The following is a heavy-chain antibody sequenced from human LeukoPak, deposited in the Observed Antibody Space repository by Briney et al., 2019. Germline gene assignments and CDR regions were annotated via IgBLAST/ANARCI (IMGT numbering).Heavy chain of an antibody. D-gene: IGHD5-24*01. J-gene: IGHJ3*02. CDR2: INPNNGGT. CDR1: GYTFSDFY. Sequence: ASVEVSCKASGYTFSDFYIHWVRQAPGQGLEWMGRINPNNGGTNYAQKFQGRVTMTRDTSISTAYMDLSRLRSDDTAVYYCARVKAITGLQLEDAFDMWGQGTMVTVSS. V-gene: IGHV1-2*06. CDR3: ARVKAITGLQLEDAFDM.